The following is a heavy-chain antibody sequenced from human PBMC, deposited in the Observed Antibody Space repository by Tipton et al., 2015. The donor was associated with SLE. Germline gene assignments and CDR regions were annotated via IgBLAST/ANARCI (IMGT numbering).Heavy chain of an antibody. Sequence: TLSLTCTVSGGSLSSYYWSWIRQPPGKGLEWIGYIHHSGTTNYNPSPQSRVTISRDPSKNQFSLKLSSATAADTAVDYCARVQVGAAGVDYSGQGTLVTVSS. V-gene: IGHV4-59*01. CDR3: ARVQVGAAGVDY. D-gene: IGHD2-15*01. CDR2: IHHSGTT. CDR1: GGSLSSYY. J-gene: IGHJ4*02.